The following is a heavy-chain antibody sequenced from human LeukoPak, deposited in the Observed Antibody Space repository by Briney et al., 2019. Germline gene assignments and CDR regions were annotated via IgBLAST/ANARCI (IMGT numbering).Heavy chain of an antibody. D-gene: IGHD1-26*01. CDR3: TTHSEPIVGAIRWVFDY. J-gene: IGHJ4*02. Sequence: GGSLRLSCAASGFTFSGSAMHWVRQASGKGLEWVGRIRSKANSYATAYAASVKGRFTISRDDSKNTAYLQMNSLKTEDTAVYYCTTHSEPIVGAIRWVFDYWGQGTLVTVSS. V-gene: IGHV3-73*01. CDR1: GFTFSGSA. CDR2: IRSKANSYAT.